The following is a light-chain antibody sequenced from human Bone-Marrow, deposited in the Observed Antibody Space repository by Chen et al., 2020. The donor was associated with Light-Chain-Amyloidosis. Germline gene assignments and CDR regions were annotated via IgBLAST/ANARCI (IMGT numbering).Light chain of an antibody. CDR1: QSISSY. CDR3: QQSYSAWT. CDR2: FAS. Sequence: DIQMTQSPSSLSASVGDRVTITCRASQSISSYLNWYQQKPGKAPKLLIYFASNLEAWVPSRFSGSGSGTDFTLTISSLQPEDSATYYCQQSYSAWTFGQGTKVDIK. J-gene: IGKJ1*01. V-gene: IGKV1-39*01.